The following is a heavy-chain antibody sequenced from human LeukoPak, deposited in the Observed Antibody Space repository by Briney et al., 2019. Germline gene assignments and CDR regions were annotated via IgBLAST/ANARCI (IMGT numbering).Heavy chain of an antibody. D-gene: IGHD3-10*01. Sequence: GGSLRLSCAASGFTFSSYWMHWVRQAPGKGLVWVSRINSDGGSTSYADSVKGRFTISRDNSKNTLYLQMNTLRAEDTAAYFCARDDGSGSYTLRYYGMDVWGQGTTVTVSS. CDR3: ARDDGSGSYTLRYYGMDV. CDR1: GFTFSSYW. CDR2: INSDGGST. V-gene: IGHV3-74*01. J-gene: IGHJ6*02.